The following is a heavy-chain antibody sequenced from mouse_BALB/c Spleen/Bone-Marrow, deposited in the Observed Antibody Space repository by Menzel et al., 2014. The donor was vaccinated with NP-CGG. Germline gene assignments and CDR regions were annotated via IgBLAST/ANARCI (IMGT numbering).Heavy chain of an antibody. J-gene: IGHJ4*01. V-gene: IGHV14-4*02. CDR1: GFNIKDYY. D-gene: IGHD2-1*01. CDR2: IDPENGDT. Sequence: VQLQQSGAELVRSGASVKLSCTASGFNIKDYYMHWVKQRPEQGLEWIGWIDPENGDTEYAPKFQGKVTMTADTSSNTAYLQLSSLTSEDTAVYYCNGNYYAMDYWGQGTSVTVSS. CDR3: NGNYYAMDY.